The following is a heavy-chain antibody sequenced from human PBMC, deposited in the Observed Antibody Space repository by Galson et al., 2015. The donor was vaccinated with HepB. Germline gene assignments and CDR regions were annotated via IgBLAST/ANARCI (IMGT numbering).Heavy chain of an antibody. Sequence: SLRLSCAASGFTFSNYAMHWVRQAPGKGLEWVALMSYDGSNKFYADSVKGRFTISRDNSRNTLYLQMNSLRFEDTALHYCARDGIVGAPRGDNFCDYWGQGTLVAVSS. D-gene: IGHD1-26*01. CDR3: ARDGIVGAPRGDNFCDY. V-gene: IGHV3-30*04. CDR1: GFTFSNYA. CDR2: MSYDGSNK. J-gene: IGHJ4*02.